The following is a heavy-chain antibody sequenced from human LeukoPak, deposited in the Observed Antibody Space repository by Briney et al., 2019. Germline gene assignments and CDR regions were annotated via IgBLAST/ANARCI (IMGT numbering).Heavy chain of an antibody. V-gene: IGHV4-4*07. J-gene: IGHJ5*02. CDR2: LYTSGST. Sequence: SETLSLTCTVSGGSISSYYWSWIRQPAGKRLEGIGRLYTSGSTNYNPSLQSRVTMSVDTSKHQFSLKLSSVTAADTAVYYCARQGSSWYDNWFDPWGQGTLVTVSS. CDR1: GGSISSYY. D-gene: IGHD6-13*01. CDR3: ARQGSSWYDNWFDP.